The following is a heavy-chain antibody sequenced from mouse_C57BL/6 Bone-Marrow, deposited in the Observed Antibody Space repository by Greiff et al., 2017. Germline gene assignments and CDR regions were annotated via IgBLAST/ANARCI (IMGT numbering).Heavy chain of an antibody. CDR2: IDPSDSET. V-gene: IGHV1-52*01. D-gene: IGHD1-1*01. CDR3: ASGDYYYYFDY. CDR1: GYTFTSYW. Sequence: QVQLQQPGAELVRPGSSVKLSCKASGYTFTSYWMHRVKQRPIQGLEWIGNIDPSDSETHYNQKFKDKATLTVDKSSSTAYMQLSSLTSEDSAVYDCASGDYYYYFDYWGQGTTLTVSS. J-gene: IGHJ2*01.